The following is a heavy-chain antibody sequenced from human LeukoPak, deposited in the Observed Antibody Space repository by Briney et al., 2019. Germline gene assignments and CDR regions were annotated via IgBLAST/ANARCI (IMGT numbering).Heavy chain of an antibody. V-gene: IGHV4-34*01. CDR2: INHSGST. D-gene: IGHD2-2*01. J-gene: IGHJ4*02. CDR3: ARNCSTPSCYGEFDY. CDR1: GGSFSGYC. Sequence: SETLSLTCAVYGGSFSGYCWSWIRQPPGKGLEWIGEINHSGSTNYNPSLKSRVTISVDTSKNQFSLKLSSVTAADTAVYYCARNCSTPSCYGEFDYWGQGTLVTVPS.